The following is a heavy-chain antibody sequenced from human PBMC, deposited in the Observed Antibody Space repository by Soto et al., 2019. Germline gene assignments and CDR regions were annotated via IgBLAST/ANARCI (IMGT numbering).Heavy chain of an antibody. CDR1: GGSISSYY. D-gene: IGHD3-3*01. J-gene: IGHJ2*01. Sequence: SETLSLTCTVSGGSISSYYWSWIRQPPGKGLEWIGYIYYSGSTNYNPSLKSRVTMTTDTSTSIAYMELRSLRSDDTAVYYCARGMVMISGSGMHWYFDLWGRGTLVTVSS. CDR3: ARGMVMISGSGMHWYFDL. CDR2: IYYSGST. V-gene: IGHV4-59*01.